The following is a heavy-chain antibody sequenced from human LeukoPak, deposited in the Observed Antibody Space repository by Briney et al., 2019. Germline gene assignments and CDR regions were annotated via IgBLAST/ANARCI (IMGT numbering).Heavy chain of an antibody. J-gene: IGHJ6*03. CDR1: GFTFSSYS. Sequence: GGSLRLSCAASGFTFSSYSMNWVRQAPGKGLEWVSYISSSSSTIYYADSVKGRFTISRDNAKNSLYLQMNSLRAEDTAVYYCARGCSGGSCFANDYYYYYMDVWGKGTTVTVSS. V-gene: IGHV3-48*01. CDR3: ARGCSGGSCFANDYYYYYMDV. CDR2: ISSSSSTI. D-gene: IGHD2-15*01.